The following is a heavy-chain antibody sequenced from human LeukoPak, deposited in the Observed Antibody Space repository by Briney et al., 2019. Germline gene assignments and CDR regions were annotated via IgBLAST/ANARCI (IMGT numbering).Heavy chain of an antibody. D-gene: IGHD6-6*01. J-gene: IGHJ6*03. Sequence: SETLSLTCTVSGGSISSYYWSWIRQPPGKGLEWIGYIYYSGSTNYNPSLKSRVTISVDTSKNQSSLKLSSVTAADTAVYYCARELPYSSSSGYYYMDVWGKGTTVTVSS. V-gene: IGHV4-59*01. CDR3: ARELPYSSSSGYYYMDV. CDR1: GGSISSYY. CDR2: IYYSGST.